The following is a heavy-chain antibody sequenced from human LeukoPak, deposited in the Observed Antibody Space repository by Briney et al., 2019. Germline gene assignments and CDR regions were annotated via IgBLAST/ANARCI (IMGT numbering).Heavy chain of an antibody. D-gene: IGHD3-10*01. CDR3: ARGMGFGELLPEEVFDY. J-gene: IGHJ4*02. V-gene: IGHV1-18*01. CDR1: GFTFTSYG. CDR2: ISAYNGNT. Sequence: GGSLRLSCAASGFTFTSYGISWVRQAPGQGLEWMGWISAYNGNTNYAQKLQGRVTMTTDTSTSTAYMELRSLRSDDTAVYYCARGMGFGELLPEEVFDYWGQGTLVTVSS.